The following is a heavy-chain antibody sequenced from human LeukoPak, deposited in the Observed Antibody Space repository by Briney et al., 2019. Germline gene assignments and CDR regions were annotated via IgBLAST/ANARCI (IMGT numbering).Heavy chain of an antibody. D-gene: IGHD3-10*01. V-gene: IGHV3-21*01. CDR3: ARDREGFGESYFDY. J-gene: IGHJ4*02. CDR2: ISSSSSYI. Sequence: GGSLRLSCAASGFTFSSYGMHWVRQAPGKGLEWVSSISSSSSYIYYADSVKGRFTISRDNAKNSLYLQMNSLRAEDTAMYYCARDREGFGESYFDYWGQGTLVTVSS. CDR1: GFTFSSYG.